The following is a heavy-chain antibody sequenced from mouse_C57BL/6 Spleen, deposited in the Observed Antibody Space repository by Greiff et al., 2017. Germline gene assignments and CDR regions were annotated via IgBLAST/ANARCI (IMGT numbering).Heavy chain of an antibody. D-gene: IGHD2-4*01. CDR3: ARWDYDADLYYFDY. CDR1: GYTFTSYG. CDR2: IYPRSGNT. V-gene: IGHV1-81*01. Sequence: VQLQQSGAELARPGASVKLSCKASGYTFTSYGLSWVKQRTGQGLEWIGEIYPRSGNTYYNEKFKGKATLTADKSSSTAYMELRSLTSEDSAVYFCARWDYDADLYYFDYWGQGTTLTVSS. J-gene: IGHJ2*01.